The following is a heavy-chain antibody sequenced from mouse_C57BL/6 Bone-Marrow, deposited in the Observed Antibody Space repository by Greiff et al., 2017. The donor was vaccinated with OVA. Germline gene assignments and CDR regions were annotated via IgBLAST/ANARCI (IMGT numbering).Heavy chain of an antibody. D-gene: IGHD2-3*01. J-gene: IGHJ3*01. CDR1: GFSFNTYA. V-gene: IGHV10-1*01. Sequence: EVQRVESGGGLVQPKGSLKLSCAASGFSFNTYAMNWVRQAPGKGLEWVARIRSKSNNYATYYADSVKDRFTISRDDSESMLYLQMNNLKTEDTAMYYCVRLSRPYDGYWFAYWGQGTLVTVSA. CDR3: VRLSRPYDGYWFAY. CDR2: IRSKSNNYAT.